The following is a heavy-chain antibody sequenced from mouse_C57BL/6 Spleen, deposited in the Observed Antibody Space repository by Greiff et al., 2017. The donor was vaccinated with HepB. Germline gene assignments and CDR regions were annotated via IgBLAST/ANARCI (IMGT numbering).Heavy chain of an antibody. V-gene: IGHV14-4*01. CDR3: TTSTD. CDR1: GFNIKDDY. D-gene: IGHD1-1*01. J-gene: IGHJ2*01. Sequence: EVQRVESGAELVRPGASVKLSCTASGFNIKDDYMHWVKQRPEQGLEWIGWIDPENGDTEYASKFQGKATITADTSSNTAYLQLSSLASEDTAVYYCTTSTDWGQGTTLTVSS. CDR2: IDPENGDT.